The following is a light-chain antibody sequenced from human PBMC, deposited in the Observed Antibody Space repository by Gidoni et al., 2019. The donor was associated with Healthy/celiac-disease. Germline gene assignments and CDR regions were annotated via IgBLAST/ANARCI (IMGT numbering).Light chain of an antibody. CDR3: QQYYSTPLT. CDR1: QSVLYSSNNKNY. Sequence: DIVMTQSPDSVAVSLGERATINCKSSQSVLYSSNNKNYLAWYQQKPGQPPKLLIYWASTRESGVPDRCSGSGSGTDFTLTISSLQAEDVAVYYCQQYYSTPLTFGGXTKVEIK. CDR2: WAS. V-gene: IGKV4-1*01. J-gene: IGKJ4*01.